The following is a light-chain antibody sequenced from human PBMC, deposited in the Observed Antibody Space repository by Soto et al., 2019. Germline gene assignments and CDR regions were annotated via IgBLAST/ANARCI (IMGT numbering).Light chain of an antibody. J-gene: IGKJ3*01. V-gene: IGKV1-33*01. CDR1: QDITNS. Sequence: DLQMTQSPSSLSASVGDRVTITCPASQDITNSLNWYQQKPGKAPKVLIYDASIFETGVPSRFSGSGSGTDFTFTISSLQPEDVATYYCQQYDNLPLTFGPGTTVDIE. CDR2: DAS. CDR3: QQYDNLPLT.